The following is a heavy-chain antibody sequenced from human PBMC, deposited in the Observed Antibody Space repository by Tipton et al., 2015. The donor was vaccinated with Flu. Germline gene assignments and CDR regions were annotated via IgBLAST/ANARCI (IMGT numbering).Heavy chain of an antibody. Sequence: QVQLVQSGPEVKKPGASVKVSCKASGYTFTGYYMHWVRQAPGQGLEWMGWINPNSGGTNYAQKFQGRVTMTRDTSISTAYMEPSRLRSDDTAVYYCASMTTVTSGDYYGMDVWGQGTTVTVSS. CDR1: GYTFTGYY. J-gene: IGHJ6*02. CDR3: ASMTTVTSGDYYGMDV. CDR2: INPNSGGT. D-gene: IGHD4-11*01. V-gene: IGHV1-2*02.